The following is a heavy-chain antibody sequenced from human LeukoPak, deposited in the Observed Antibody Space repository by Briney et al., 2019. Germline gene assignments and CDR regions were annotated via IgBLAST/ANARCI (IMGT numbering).Heavy chain of an antibody. Sequence: GGSLRLSCAASGFTFSSYGMHWVRQAPGKGLEWVAFIRYDGSNKYYADSVKGRFTISRGNSKNTLYLQMNSLRAEDTAVYYCAKMLYYYGSGSYYNNAYSYYFDYWGQGTLVTVSS. CDR2: IRYDGSNK. V-gene: IGHV3-30*02. CDR1: GFTFSSYG. J-gene: IGHJ4*02. CDR3: AKMLYYYGSGSYYNNAYSYYFDY. D-gene: IGHD3-10*01.